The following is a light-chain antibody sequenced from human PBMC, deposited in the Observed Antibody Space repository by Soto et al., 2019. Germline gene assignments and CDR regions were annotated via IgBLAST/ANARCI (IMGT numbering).Light chain of an antibody. CDR1: RSAFGGYNY. V-gene: IGLV2-8*01. CDR3: SSYAGSYNYV. CDR2: EVN. Sequence: QSALTQPPSASGFPGQSVTISCTGTRSAFGGYNYVSWYQHHPGKAPKLIIHEVNVLPSGFPNRFSGSKSGNTASLTVSGLQADDEADYYCSSYAGSYNYVFGTGTKVTVL. J-gene: IGLJ1*01.